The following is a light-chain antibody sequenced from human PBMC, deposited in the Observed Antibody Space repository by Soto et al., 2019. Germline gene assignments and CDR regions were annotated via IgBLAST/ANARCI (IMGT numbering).Light chain of an antibody. CDR3: QQYNSYRT. V-gene: IGKV1-5*01. J-gene: IGKJ1*01. CDR1: QSISSW. CDR2: DAS. Sequence: DIQMTQSPSTLSASVGDRVTITCRASQSISSWLAWYQQKPGKAPKLLIYDASSLESGVPSRFSGSGSGTEFTLTISSLKPDDFATYYCQQYNSYRTFSQGTKVEIK.